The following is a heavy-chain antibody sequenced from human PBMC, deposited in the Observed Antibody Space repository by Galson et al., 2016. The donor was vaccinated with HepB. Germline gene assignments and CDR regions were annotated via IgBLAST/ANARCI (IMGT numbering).Heavy chain of an antibody. J-gene: IGHJ4*02. D-gene: IGHD4/OR15-4a*01. CDR3: AKGDSGGATYFHY. CDR2: IYYNGNT. V-gene: IGHV4-61*10. CDR1: GGSVTSGNSY. Sequence: SETLSLTCTISGGSVTSGNSYWNWVRQPAGKGLEWIGRIYYNGNTHYSPSLESRLTISMDTSKNQFSLNLGSVTAADTAIYYCAKGDSGGATYFHYWGQGTLVTVSS.